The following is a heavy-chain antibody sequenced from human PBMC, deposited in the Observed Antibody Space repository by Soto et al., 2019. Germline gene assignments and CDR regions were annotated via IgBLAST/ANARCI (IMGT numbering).Heavy chain of an antibody. V-gene: IGHV3-23*01. CDR2: ISGSGGST. CDR1: GFTFSSYA. J-gene: IGHJ4*02. D-gene: IGHD3-22*01. Sequence: GGSLRLSCAASGFTFSSYAMSWVRQAPGKGLEWVSAISGSGGSTYYADSVKGRFTISRDNSKNTLYLQMNSLRAEDTAVYYCAKDLNYYDSSGYILALDYWGQGTLVTVPQ. CDR3: AKDLNYYDSSGYILALDY.